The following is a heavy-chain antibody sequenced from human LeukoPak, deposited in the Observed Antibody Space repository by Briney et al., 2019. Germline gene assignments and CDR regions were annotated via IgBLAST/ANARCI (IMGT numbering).Heavy chain of an antibody. D-gene: IGHD3-9*01. Sequence: GGSLRLSCAASGLTFSDYYMSWIRQAPGKGLEWVSYISSSGSTIYYADSVKGRFTISRDNAKNSLYLQMNSLRAEDTAVYYCARDSSLLRYFDWLFHWGQGTLVTVSS. CDR2: ISSSGSTI. CDR3: ARDSSLLRYFDWLFH. CDR1: GLTFSDYY. J-gene: IGHJ5*02. V-gene: IGHV3-11*01.